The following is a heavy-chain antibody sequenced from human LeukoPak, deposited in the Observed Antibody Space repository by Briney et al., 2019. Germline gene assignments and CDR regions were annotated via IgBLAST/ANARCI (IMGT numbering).Heavy chain of an antibody. CDR1: GFTFSSYG. J-gene: IGHJ4*02. D-gene: IGHD2-8*01. V-gene: IGHV3-33*01. CDR3: ARMGFGVHY. CDR2: IWYDGSNK. Sequence: PGGSLRLSCAASGFTFSSYGMHWVRQAPGKGLEWVAVIWYDGSNKYYADSVKGRFTISRDNAKNSLYLQMNSLRAEDTAVYYCARMGFGVHYWGQGTLVTVSS.